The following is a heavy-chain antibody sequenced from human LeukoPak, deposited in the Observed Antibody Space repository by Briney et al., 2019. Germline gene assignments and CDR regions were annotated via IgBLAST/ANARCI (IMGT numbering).Heavy chain of an antibody. CDR3: ATLEYSSSSGHYYYYYMDV. Sequence: ASVKVSCKASGYTFTGYYMHWVRQAPGQGLEWMGWINPNSGGTNYVQKFQGRVTMTRDTSISTAYMELGRLRSDDTAVYYCATLEYSSSSGHYYYYYMDVWGKGTTVTVSS. D-gene: IGHD6-6*01. V-gene: IGHV1-2*02. CDR2: INPNSGGT. CDR1: GYTFTGYY. J-gene: IGHJ6*03.